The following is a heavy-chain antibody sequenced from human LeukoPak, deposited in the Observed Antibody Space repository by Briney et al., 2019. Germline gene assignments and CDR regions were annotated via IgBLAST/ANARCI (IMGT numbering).Heavy chain of an antibody. CDR3: AKEVGGTGYSYGPPYYYGMDV. CDR1: GFIFDDYD. Sequence: GRSLRLSCAASGFIFDDYDMHWVRHAPGKGLESVSGISWNSASIGYADSVKGRFTISRDNAKNSLYLQTNSLRAEDTALYYCAKEVGGTGYSYGPPYYYGMDVWGQGTTVTVSS. V-gene: IGHV3-9*01. D-gene: IGHD5-18*01. CDR2: ISWNSASI. J-gene: IGHJ6*02.